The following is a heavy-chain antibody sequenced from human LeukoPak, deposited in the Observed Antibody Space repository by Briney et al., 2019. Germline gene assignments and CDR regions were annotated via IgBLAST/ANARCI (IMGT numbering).Heavy chain of an antibody. V-gene: IGHV3-20*04. Sequence: PGGSLRLSCAASGFTVSSNYMSWVRQAPGKGLEWVSGIKSSGSSTGYADSVKGRFTISRDNAKNSLYLQMNSLRAEDTAVYYCASRGDTSGYYYFDYWGQGTLVTVSS. D-gene: IGHD3-22*01. CDR3: ASRGDTSGYYYFDY. CDR2: IKSSGSST. CDR1: GFTVSSNY. J-gene: IGHJ4*02.